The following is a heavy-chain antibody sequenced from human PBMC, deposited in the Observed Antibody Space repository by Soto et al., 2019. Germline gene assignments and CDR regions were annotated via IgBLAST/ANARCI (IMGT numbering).Heavy chain of an antibody. D-gene: IGHD3-22*01. CDR3: AFDDSSGYYGALGY. CDR2: MYYTGDT. Sequence: LSLTCSVSGDSISSGDYYWSWIRQPPGKGLEWIGYMYYTGDTYYNPSLKSRVTISVDTSKNQFSLKLNSVTAADTAVCARAFDDSSGYYGALGYWGPGNLVTV. J-gene: IGHJ4*02. V-gene: IGHV4-30-4*01. CDR1: GDSISSGDYY.